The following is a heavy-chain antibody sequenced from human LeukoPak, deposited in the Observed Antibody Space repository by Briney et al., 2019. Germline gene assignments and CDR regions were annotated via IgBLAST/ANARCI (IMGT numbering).Heavy chain of an antibody. CDR3: ASGGDYGDYFRL. CDR1: GGSISSYY. Sequence: PSETLSLTCTVSGGSISSYYWSWIRQAPGKGLEWVSYISSSGSTIYYADSVKGRFTISRDNAKNSLYLQMNSLRAEDTAVYYCASGGDYGDYFRLWGQGTLVTVSS. D-gene: IGHD4-17*01. CDR2: ISSSGSTI. V-gene: IGHV3-11*01. J-gene: IGHJ4*02.